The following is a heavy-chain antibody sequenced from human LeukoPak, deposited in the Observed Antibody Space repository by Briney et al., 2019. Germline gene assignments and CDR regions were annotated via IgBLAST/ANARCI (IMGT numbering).Heavy chain of an antibody. CDR2: ITNNGGST. Sequence: GGSLRLSCAASGFTFSLYAMHWVRQAPGKGLEYVSAITNNGGSTYYANSVKGRFTTSRDNSKNTLFLQMGSLRAEDMAVYYCARGRLASTTTTTYDQWGQGTLVTVSS. V-gene: IGHV3-64*01. D-gene: IGHD4-17*01. J-gene: IGHJ4*02. CDR3: ARGRLASTTTTTYDQ. CDR1: GFTFSLYA.